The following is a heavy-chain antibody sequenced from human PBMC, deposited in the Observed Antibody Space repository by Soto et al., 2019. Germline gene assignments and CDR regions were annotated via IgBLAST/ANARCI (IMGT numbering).Heavy chain of an antibody. CDR3: AIPNTTYYGGNAGAFDS. V-gene: IGHV3-11*06. J-gene: IGHJ3*02. CDR1: GFTFSDYY. D-gene: IGHD4-17*01. Sequence: QVQLVESGGVLVKPGGSLRLSCAASGFTFSDYYMSWIRQAPGQGLEWVSYLSQDSDYTSYADSVRGRFSISRDNAQQSLYLQINSLRAEDTALYYIAIPNTTYYGGNAGAFDSWGQGTRVPVSS. CDR2: LSQDSDYT.